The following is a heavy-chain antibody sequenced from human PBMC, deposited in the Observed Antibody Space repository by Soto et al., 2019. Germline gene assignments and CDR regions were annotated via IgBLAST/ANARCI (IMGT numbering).Heavy chain of an antibody. D-gene: IGHD6-13*01. CDR3: AKPLAGTFAFDI. CDR1: GFTFSSYW. Sequence: GGSLRLSCAASGFTFSSYWMHWVRQAPGKGLVWVSRINSYGSSTSYADSVKGRFTISRDNAKNTLYLQMNSLRAEDTAAYYCAKPLAGTFAFDIWGQGTMVTVSS. V-gene: IGHV3-74*01. J-gene: IGHJ3*02. CDR2: INSYGSST.